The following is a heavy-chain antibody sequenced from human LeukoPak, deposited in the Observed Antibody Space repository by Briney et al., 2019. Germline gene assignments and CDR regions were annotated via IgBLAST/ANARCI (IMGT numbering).Heavy chain of an antibody. CDR1: GGSIKNYY. CDR2: IYYSGST. V-gene: IGHV4-59*05. D-gene: IGHD3-3*01. Sequence: PSETLSLTCNVSGGSIKNYYWTWIRQPPGKGLEWIGSIYYSGSTYYNPPLKSRVTISVDTSKNQFSLKLSSVTAADTAVYYCARGRDYDFWSGPRKYYFDYWGQGTLVTVSS. J-gene: IGHJ4*02. CDR3: ARGRDYDFWSGPRKYYFDY.